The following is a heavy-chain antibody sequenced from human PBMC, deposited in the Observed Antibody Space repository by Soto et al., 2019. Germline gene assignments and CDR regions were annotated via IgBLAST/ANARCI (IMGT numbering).Heavy chain of an antibody. D-gene: IGHD2-15*01. CDR3: GRYCSGGSCHTLDYYGMDV. V-gene: IGHV1-69*13. CDR1: GGTFRNYG. CDR2: IIPVFGTT. Sequence: ASVKVSCKASGGTFRNYGIGWVRQAPGQGLEWMGGIIPVFGTTNYAQKFQGRVPITADESTSTAYIEVSSLRSEDTAMFYCGRYCSGGSCHTLDYYGMDVWGQGTTVTVSS. J-gene: IGHJ6*02.